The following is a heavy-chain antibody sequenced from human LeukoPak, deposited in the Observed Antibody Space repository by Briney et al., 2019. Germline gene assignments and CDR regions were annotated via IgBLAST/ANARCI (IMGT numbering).Heavy chain of an antibody. D-gene: IGHD4-23*01. J-gene: IGHJ3*02. CDR2: ISAYNGNT. CDR3: ARAQAALVGRGTVVTRGISFDI. Sequence: GASVKVSCKASGYTFTSYGISWVRQAPGQGLEWMGWISAYNGNTNYAQKLQGRVTMTTDTSTSTAYMELRSLRSDDTAVYYCARAQAALVGRGTVVTRGISFDIWGQGTMVTVSS. CDR1: GYTFTSYG. V-gene: IGHV1-18*01.